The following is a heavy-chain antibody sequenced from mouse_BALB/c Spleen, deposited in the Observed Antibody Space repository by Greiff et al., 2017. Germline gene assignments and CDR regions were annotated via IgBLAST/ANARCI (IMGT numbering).Heavy chain of an antibody. J-gene: IGHJ4*01. CDR3: ARWLLGYYAMDY. Sequence: QVQLQQPGAELVRPGASVKLSCKASGYTFTSYWMNWVKQRPGQGLEWIGEIDPSDSYTNYNQKFKGKATLTVDKSSSTAYMQLSSLTSEDSAVYYCARWLLGYYAMDYWGQGTSVTVSS. CDR2: IDPSDSYT. D-gene: IGHD2-3*01. CDR1: GYTFTSYW. V-gene: IGHV1-69*02.